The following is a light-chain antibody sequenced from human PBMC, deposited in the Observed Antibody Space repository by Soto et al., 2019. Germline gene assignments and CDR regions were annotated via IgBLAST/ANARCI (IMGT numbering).Light chain of an antibody. CDR2: AVT. V-gene: IGLV2-14*01. CDR1: SSDVGGYNY. Sequence: SVLTQPASVSGSPGQSITISCTGTSSDVGGYNYVSWYQHHPGKAPKVMIYAVTNRPSGVSNRFSGSKSGNTASLTISGLQAEEEADYYCSSYTGSNTQVFGPGTKVTVL. CDR3: SSYTGSNTQV. J-gene: IGLJ1*01.